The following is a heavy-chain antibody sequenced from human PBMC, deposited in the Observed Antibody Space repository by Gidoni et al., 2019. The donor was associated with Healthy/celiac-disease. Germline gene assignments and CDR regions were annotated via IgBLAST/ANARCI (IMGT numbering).Heavy chain of an antibody. CDR2: IITIFGTA. CDR3: ARATLYDHWFDP. D-gene: IGHD3-3*01. J-gene: IGHJ5*02. Sequence: QVQLVQSGAEVKKPGSSVKVSCKSSGGTFSSYAISWVRQAPGQGLEWMGGIITIFGTANYEQKFQGRVTITADESTSTAYMELSRLRSEDTAVYYCARATLYDHWFDPWGQGTLVTVSS. CDR1: GGTFSSYA. V-gene: IGHV1-69*01.